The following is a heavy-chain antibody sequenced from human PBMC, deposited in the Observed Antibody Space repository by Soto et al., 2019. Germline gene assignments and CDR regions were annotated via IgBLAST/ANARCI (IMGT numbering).Heavy chain of an antibody. CDR2: IHSDGSST. CDR3: ARGDRGAFDL. J-gene: IGHJ3*01. CDR1: GFTFSYYW. Sequence: EVQLVESGGGLVQPGESLRLSCAASGFTFSYYWMHWVRQAPGKGPVWVSRIHSDGSSTTYADSVKGRFSISRDNARKTVYLQMNSLSAEDTAVYYCARGDRGAFDLWGPGTVLTVSS. D-gene: IGHD1-26*01. V-gene: IGHV3-74*01.